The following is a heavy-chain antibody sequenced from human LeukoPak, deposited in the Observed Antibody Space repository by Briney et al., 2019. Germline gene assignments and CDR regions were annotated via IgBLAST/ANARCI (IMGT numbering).Heavy chain of an antibody. D-gene: IGHD4-17*01. CDR2: NYYSGST. CDR3: ARRDYGDYDAFDI. J-gene: IGHJ3*02. CDR1: GGSVSSDSYY. Sequence: SETLSLTCSVSGGSVSSDSYYWSWIRQPPGKGLEWIGDNYYSGSTNYNPSLKSRVIISIDTSKNQFTLKLSSVTAADTAVYYCARRDYGDYDAFDIWGQGTMVTVSS. V-gene: IGHV4-61*01.